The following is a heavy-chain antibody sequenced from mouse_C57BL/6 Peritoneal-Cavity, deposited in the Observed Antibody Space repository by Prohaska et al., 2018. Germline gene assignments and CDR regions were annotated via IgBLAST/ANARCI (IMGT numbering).Heavy chain of an antibody. CDR3: ARGDGNYDGAMDY. D-gene: IGHD2-1*01. CDR1: GYTFTTYG. J-gene: IGHJ4*01. Sequence: PGETVKISCKASGYTFTTYGMSWVKQAPGKGLKWMGWINTYSGVPTYADDFKGRFAFSLETSASTAYLQINNLKKDDTATYFCARGDGNYDGAMDYWGQGTSVTVSS. V-gene: IGHV9-3*01. CDR2: INTYSGVP.